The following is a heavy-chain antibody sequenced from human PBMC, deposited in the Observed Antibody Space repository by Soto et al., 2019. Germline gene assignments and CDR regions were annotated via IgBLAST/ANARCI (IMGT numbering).Heavy chain of an antibody. J-gene: IGHJ6*02. CDR2: IKQDGSEK. Sequence: VGSLRLSCAASGFTFSSYWMSWVRQAPGKGLEWVANIKQDGSEKYYVDSVKGRFTISRDNAKNSLYLQMNSLRAEDTAVYYCASYGDTRLYSYYYGMDVWGQGTTVTVS. CDR1: GFTFSSYW. D-gene: IGHD3-16*01. CDR3: ASYGDTRLYSYYYGMDV. V-gene: IGHV3-7*03.